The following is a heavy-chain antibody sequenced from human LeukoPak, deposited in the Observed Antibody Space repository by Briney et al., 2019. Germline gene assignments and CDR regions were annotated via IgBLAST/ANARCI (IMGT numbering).Heavy chain of an antibody. CDR2: INPNSGGT. D-gene: IGHD6-6*01. Sequence: ASVKVSCKASGYTFTSNSINWVRQAPGQGLEWMGWINPNSGGTNYAQKFQGRVTMTRDTSISTAYMELSRLRSDDTAVYYCARAYSSIAARPLDYWGQGTLVTVSS. CDR3: ARAYSSIAARPLDY. J-gene: IGHJ4*02. V-gene: IGHV1-2*02. CDR1: GYTFTSNS.